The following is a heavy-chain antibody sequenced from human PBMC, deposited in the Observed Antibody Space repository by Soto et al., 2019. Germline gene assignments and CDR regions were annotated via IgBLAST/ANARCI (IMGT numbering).Heavy chain of an antibody. J-gene: IGHJ4*02. V-gene: IGHV3-23*01. D-gene: IGHD3-10*01. CDR1: GFIFSSYA. CDR3: AKESNNGSGLAQADY. Sequence: VQLLESGGGLVQPGGSLRLSCAASGFIFSSYAMNWVRQSPGKGLEWVAGISGSGFSMYYADSLKGRFTISRDNSKKTVYLQMDSLRVEDTALYYCAKESNNGSGLAQADYWGQGTLVTVSS. CDR2: ISGSGFSM.